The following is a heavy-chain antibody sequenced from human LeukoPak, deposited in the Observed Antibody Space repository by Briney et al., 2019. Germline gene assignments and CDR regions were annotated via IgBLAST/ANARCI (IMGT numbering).Heavy chain of an antibody. J-gene: IGHJ4*02. D-gene: IGHD2-21*02. CDR1: GNSISSGDNY. V-gene: IGHV4-61*02. Sequence: PSETLSLTCTVSGNSISSGDNYGSWTRKPAGKVLEWIGRIYTSGSTNYNPSLKSRVTISEDTSKNQFSLRLSSVTAADTAVYYCATNPFVVTATIRTTLDYWGQGTLVTVSS. CDR2: IYTSGST. CDR3: ATNPFVVTATIRTTLDY.